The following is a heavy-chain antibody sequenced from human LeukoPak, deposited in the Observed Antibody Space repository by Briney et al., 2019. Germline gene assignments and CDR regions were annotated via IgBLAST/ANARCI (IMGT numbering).Heavy chain of an antibody. D-gene: IGHD3-10*01. CDR2: IKQDGSEK. Sequence: GGSLRLSCEASTFIFSSSWMSWVRQAPGKGLEGVANIKQDGSEKNYVDSVKGRFTISRDIAQNSLYLQMNSLRAEDTAVYYCAHYNPDSGSHDYWGQGTLVTVSS. J-gene: IGHJ4*02. CDR1: TFIFSSSW. V-gene: IGHV3-7*01. CDR3: AHYNPDSGSHDY.